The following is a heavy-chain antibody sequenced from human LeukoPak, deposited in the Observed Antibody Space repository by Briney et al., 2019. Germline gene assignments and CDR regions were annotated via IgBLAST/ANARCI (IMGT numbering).Heavy chain of an antibody. CDR2: IYYSGST. CDR1: GGSISSSSYY. Sequence: SETLSLTCTVSGGSISSSSYYWGWIRQPPGEGLEWIGSIYYSGSTYYNPSLKSRVTISVDTSKNQFSLKLSSVPAADTAVYYCARRVYRGRYCSGGSCYSEPGRPNWFDPWGQGTLVTVSS. V-gene: IGHV4-39*01. D-gene: IGHD2-15*01. CDR3: ARRVYRGRYCSGGSCYSEPGRPNWFDP. J-gene: IGHJ5*02.